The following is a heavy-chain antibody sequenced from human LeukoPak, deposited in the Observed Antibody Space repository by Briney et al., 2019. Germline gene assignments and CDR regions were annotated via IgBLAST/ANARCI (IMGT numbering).Heavy chain of an antibody. CDR3: ARDKCPNDYNYWFDP. CDR2: ISAYNGNT. D-gene: IGHD5-24*01. V-gene: IGHV1-18*01. CDR1: GYTFTSYG. J-gene: IGHJ5*02. Sequence: ASVKVSCKASGYTFTSYGISWVRQAPGQGLEWMGWISAYNGNTNYAQKLQGRVTMTTDTSTSTAYMELRSLRSDDTAVYYCARDKCPNDYNYWFDPWGQGTLVTVSS.